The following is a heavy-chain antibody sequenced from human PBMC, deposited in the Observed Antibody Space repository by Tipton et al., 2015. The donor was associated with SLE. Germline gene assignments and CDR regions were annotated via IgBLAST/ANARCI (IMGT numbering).Heavy chain of an antibody. Sequence: QSGAEVKKPGASVKVSCKASGYTFTIYGMHWVRQAPGQGLEWMGRISTSNGNTNYAQMLQGRVTMTTDTSTSTAYMELRSLRSDGAAVYCCARSPQWAPPTCDIWAQGPVVTVSS. CDR2: ISTSNGNT. D-gene: IGHD1-26*01. J-gene: IGHJ3*02. CDR1: GYTFTIYG. CDR3: ARSPQWAPPTCDI. V-gene: IGHV1-18*04.